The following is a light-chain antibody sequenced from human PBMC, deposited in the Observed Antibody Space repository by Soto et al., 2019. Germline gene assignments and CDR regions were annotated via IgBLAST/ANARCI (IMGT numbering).Light chain of an antibody. CDR2: RNN. CDR3: AAWDDSLSGWV. CDR1: SSNIGSNY. J-gene: IGLJ3*02. Sequence: QPVLTQPPSASGTPGQGVTISCSGSSSNIGSNYVYWYQQLPGTAPKLLIYRNNQRPSGVPGRFSGSKSGSSASLAISGLRSEDEADYYCAAWDDSLSGWVFGGGTKLTVL. V-gene: IGLV1-47*01.